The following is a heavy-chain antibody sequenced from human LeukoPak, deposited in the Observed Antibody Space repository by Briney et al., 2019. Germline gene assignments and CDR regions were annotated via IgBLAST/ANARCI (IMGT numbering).Heavy chain of an antibody. Sequence: GSSVKVSCKASGYIFTGYYMHWVRQAPGQGLEWRGWISANSGGTKHAQKLQARVTMTRDTSISTAYTELSSLRSDDTAVYYCARGRLGTWFGELKAWGQGTLVTVSS. CDR3: ARGRLGTWFGELKA. D-gene: IGHD3-10*01. V-gene: IGHV1-2*02. J-gene: IGHJ5*02. CDR1: GYIFTGYY. CDR2: ISANSGGT.